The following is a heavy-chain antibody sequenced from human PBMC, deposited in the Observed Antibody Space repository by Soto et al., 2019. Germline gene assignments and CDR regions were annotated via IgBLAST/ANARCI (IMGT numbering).Heavy chain of an antibody. J-gene: IGHJ3*02. D-gene: IGHD3-22*01. V-gene: IGHV3-23*01. CDR3: AKGRFMTMTREEAFDM. CDR2: ISGSGGRT. Sequence: GGSLRVSCAVSGFTFSSNVMSWVRQAPGKGLEWVSVISGSGGRTHYADPAKGRFTISRDNSKNMLYLQMNSLRAEDTAVYYCAKGRFMTMTREEAFDMWGHGTWVTVSS. CDR1: GFTFSSNV.